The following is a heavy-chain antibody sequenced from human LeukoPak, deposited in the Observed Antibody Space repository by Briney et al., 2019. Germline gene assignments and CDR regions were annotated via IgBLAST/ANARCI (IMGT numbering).Heavy chain of an antibody. J-gene: IGHJ4*02. D-gene: IGHD3-3*01. Sequence: GGPLRLSCAASGFTFDDYAMHWVRQAPGKGLEWVSLISGDGGSTYYADSVKGRFTISRDNSKNSLYLQMNSLRTEDTALYYCAKDSPTYDFWSGYYRGHFDYWGQGTLVTVSS. CDR3: AKDSPTYDFWSGYYRGHFDY. V-gene: IGHV3-43*02. CDR2: ISGDGGST. CDR1: GFTFDDYA.